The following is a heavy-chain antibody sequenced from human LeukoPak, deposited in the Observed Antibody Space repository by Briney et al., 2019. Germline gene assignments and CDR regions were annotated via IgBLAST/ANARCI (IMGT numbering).Heavy chain of an antibody. J-gene: IGHJ4*02. V-gene: IGHV3-21*01. CDR2: ISSSSSYI. D-gene: IGHD3-22*01. CDR3: ARAYYYDTSATPDY. CDR1: GFTFSTYT. Sequence: GGSLRLSCAASGFTFSTYTINWVRQAPGKGLEWVSSISSSSSYINYADSVKGRFTLSRDNSKNTLYLQMNSLRADDTAVYYCARAYYYDTSATPDYWGQGTLVTVSS.